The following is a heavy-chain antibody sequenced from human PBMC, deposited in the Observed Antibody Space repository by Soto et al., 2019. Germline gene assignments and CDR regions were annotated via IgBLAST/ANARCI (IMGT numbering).Heavy chain of an antibody. Sequence: ASVKVSFKAPGYTFTGYDINWVQQATCQLLEAMGWMNPNSGNTGYAQKFQGRVTMTRNTSISTAYMELSRLRSDDTAVYYCARDRAGDYIWGSYRPDAFDIWGQGTMVTVSS. V-gene: IGHV1-8*01. D-gene: IGHD3-16*02. CDR2: MNPNSGNT. J-gene: IGHJ3*02. CDR1: GYTFTGYD. CDR3: ARDRAGDYIWGSYRPDAFDI.